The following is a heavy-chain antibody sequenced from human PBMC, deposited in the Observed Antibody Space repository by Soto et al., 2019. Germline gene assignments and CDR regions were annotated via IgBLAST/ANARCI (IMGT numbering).Heavy chain of an antibody. D-gene: IGHD3-16*01. J-gene: IGHJ6*02. CDR3: AKSWGGEIYYYYDAMDV. Sequence: QVQVVQSGAEVKRPGSSVNVSCKASGGYFNNRQTLNSYPISWVRQAPGQGLEWMGGIIPLFGTTNYAQRFQGRVTITADKSTRTTYLELNNGTSDDTAVYYCAKSWGGEIYYYYDAMDVWGQGTTVTVSS. CDR1: GGYFNNRQTLNSYP. V-gene: IGHV1-69*06. CDR2: IIPLFGTT.